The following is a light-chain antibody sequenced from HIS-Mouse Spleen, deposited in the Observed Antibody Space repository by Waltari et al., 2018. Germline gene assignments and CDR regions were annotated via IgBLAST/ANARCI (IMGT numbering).Light chain of an antibody. CDR3: QQLNSYPPT. J-gene: IGKJ1*01. V-gene: IGKV1-9*01. CDR2: AAS. Sequence: DIQLTQSPSFLSASVGDRVTITCRASQGISSYLAWYQQKPGKVPKLLIYAASTLQSGVPSRFSASGSGTEFTLTISSLQPEDFATYYCQQLNSYPPTFGQGTKVEIK. CDR1: QGISSY.